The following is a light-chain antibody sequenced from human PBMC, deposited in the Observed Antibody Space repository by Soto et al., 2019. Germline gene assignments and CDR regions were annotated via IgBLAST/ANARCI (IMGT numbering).Light chain of an antibody. CDR1: QSINYF. V-gene: IGKV1-39*01. Sequence: DIQMTQSPSSLSASVGDRVTITCRASQSINYFLSWYQQKPWKAPKLLIYTASSFRSGVPSRFSGSGSGTDFTLTISSLQPEDCATYYCQQTPGFPYIFGQGTKLEIK. J-gene: IGKJ2*01. CDR2: TAS. CDR3: QQTPGFPYI.